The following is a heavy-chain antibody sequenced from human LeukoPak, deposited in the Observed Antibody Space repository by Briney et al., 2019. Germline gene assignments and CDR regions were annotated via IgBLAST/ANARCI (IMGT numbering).Heavy chain of an antibody. CDR3: ARDDNWVFDS. V-gene: IGHV3-48*02. D-gene: IGHD3-16*01. CDR1: GFTFTSYS. CDR2: IRSSSSII. Sequence: GGSLRPSCAASGFTFTSYSMNWVRQAPGKGLEWVSYIRSSSSIISYADSVKGRFTISSDNAKNSLYLQMNSLRDEDTAVYYCARDDNWVFDSWGQGTLVTVSS. J-gene: IGHJ4*02.